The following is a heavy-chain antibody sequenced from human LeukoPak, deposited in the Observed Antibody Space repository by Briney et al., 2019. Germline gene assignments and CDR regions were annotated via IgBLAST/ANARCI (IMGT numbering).Heavy chain of an antibody. J-gene: IGHJ6*02. Sequence: ASVKVSCKASGGTFSSYAISWVRQAPGQGLEWMGGIIPIFGTANYAQKFQGGVTITADESTSTAYMELSSLRSEDTAVYYCARDDCSGGSCYPGEGYYYYYYGMDVWGQGTTVTVSS. D-gene: IGHD2-15*01. V-gene: IGHV1-69*13. CDR2: IIPIFGTA. CDR1: GGTFSSYA. CDR3: ARDDCSGGSCYPGEGYYYYYYGMDV.